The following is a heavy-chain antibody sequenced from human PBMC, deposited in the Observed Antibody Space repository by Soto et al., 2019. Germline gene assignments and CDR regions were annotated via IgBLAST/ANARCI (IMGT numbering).Heavy chain of an antibody. CDR3: AKDTSKYSNNWPAYYGLDV. J-gene: IGHJ6*02. V-gene: IGHV3-30*18. Sequence: GGSLRLSCAGSGFTLSSFGMHWVRQAPGKGLEWVAVISFDGSNKYYADSVKGRFAISRDNSRNTLSLQMNSLKAEDTAVYYCAKDTSKYSNNWPAYYGLDVWGQGTTVTVSS. D-gene: IGHD1-1*01. CDR2: ISFDGSNK. CDR1: GFTLSSFG.